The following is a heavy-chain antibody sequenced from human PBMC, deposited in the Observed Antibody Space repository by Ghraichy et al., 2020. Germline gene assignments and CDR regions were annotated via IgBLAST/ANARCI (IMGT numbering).Heavy chain of an antibody. D-gene: IGHD3-22*01. V-gene: IGHV4-59*01. CDR1: GGSMSSYY. CDR3: ARSHSSGYFYYGMDV. CDR2: IYSSGSA. Sequence: SQTLSLTCAVSGGSMSSYYWSWIRQPPGKGLEWIGYIYSSGSANSNPSLKSRVTISLDTSKSQFSLKVSSVTAADTAVYYCARSHSSGYFYYGMDVWGQGTTVTASS. J-gene: IGHJ6*02.